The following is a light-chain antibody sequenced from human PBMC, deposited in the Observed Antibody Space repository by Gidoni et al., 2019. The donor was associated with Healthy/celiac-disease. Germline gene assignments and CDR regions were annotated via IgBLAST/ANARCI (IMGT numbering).Light chain of an antibody. CDR3: AAWDDSLNGFYV. J-gene: IGLJ1*01. V-gene: IGLV1-44*01. CDR2: SNN. Sequence: QSVLTQPPSASGTPGQRVTSSCSGSRPNIGSNTVNWYQQLPGTAPKLLIYSNNQRPSGVPDRFSGSKSGTSASLAISGLQSEDEADYYCAAWDDSLNGFYVFGPGTKVTVL. CDR1: RPNIGSNT.